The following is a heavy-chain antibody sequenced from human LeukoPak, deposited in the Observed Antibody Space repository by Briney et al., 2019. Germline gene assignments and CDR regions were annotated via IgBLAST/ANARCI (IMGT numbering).Heavy chain of an antibody. CDR1: GFTFSSYW. V-gene: IGHV3-7*01. Sequence: GGSLRLSCAASGFTFSSYWMSWVRQAPGKGLEWVANIKQDGSEKYYVDSVKGRFTISRDNAKNSLYLQMNSLRAEDTAVYYCARASSVTYYDFWSGGYYYYYYMDVWGKGTTVTVSS. CDR2: IKQDGSEK. CDR3: ARASSVTYYDFWSGGYYYYYYMDV. D-gene: IGHD3-3*01. J-gene: IGHJ6*03.